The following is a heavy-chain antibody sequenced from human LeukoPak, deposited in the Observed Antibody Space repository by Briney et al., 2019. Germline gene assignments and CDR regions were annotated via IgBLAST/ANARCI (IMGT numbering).Heavy chain of an antibody. D-gene: IGHD3-10*01. CDR3: AREPYGSGNNWFDP. CDR1: GGSISSGGYY. Sequence: NPSETLSLTCTVSGGSISSGGYYWSWIRQHPGKGLEWIGYIYYSGSTYYNPSLKSRVTISVDTSKNQFSLKLSSVTAADTAVYYCAREPYGSGNNWFDPWGQGTLVTVSS. CDR2: IYYSGST. J-gene: IGHJ5*02. V-gene: IGHV4-31*03.